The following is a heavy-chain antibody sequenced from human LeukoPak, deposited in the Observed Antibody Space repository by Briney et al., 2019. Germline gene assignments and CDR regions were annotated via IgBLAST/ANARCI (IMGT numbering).Heavy chain of an antibody. D-gene: IGHD3-22*01. CDR2: INSDGSST. CDR1: GFTFSSYW. CDR3: ARSRGVYDSSGYYPY. J-gene: IGHJ4*02. Sequence: GGSLRLSCAASGFTFSSYWMHWVRQAPGKGLVWVSRINSDGSSTSYADSVKGRFTISRDNAKNTLYLQMNSLRAEDTAVYYCARSRGVYDSSGYYPYWGQGTLVTVSS. V-gene: IGHV3-74*01.